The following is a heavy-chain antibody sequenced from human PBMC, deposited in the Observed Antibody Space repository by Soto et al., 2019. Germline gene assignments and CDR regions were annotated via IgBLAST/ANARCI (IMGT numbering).Heavy chain of an antibody. D-gene: IGHD2-8*01. V-gene: IGHV1-2*04. CDR1: GYSFTDYY. Sequence: QVQLVKSGAEVKKPGASVKVSCKASGYSFTDYYIHWVRQAPGQGLEWLGRINPKSGGTSTAQKFQGWVTMTTDTSISTASMELTRLSSDDTAIYYCARGDSTDCSNGVCSFFYNHDMDVWGQGTTVTVSS. J-gene: IGHJ6*02. CDR2: INPKSGGT. CDR3: ARGDSTDCSNGVCSFFYNHDMDV.